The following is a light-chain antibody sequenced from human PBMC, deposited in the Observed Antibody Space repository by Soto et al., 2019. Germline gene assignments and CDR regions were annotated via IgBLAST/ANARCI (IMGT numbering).Light chain of an antibody. V-gene: IGLV1-47*02. Sequence: QSVLTQPPSASGTPGQRVTLSCSGSRPSIGSNHVYWYQQLPGMAPKLLIYTNNQRPSGVPDRFSSSKSGTSAALAISGLRSEDEADYYCAAWHDSRSCVIFGGGTKVTVL. CDR3: AAWHDSRSCVI. J-gene: IGLJ2*01. CDR1: RPSIGSNH. CDR2: TNN.